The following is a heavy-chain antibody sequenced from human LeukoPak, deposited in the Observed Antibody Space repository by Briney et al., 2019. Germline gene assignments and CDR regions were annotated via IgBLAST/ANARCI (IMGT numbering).Heavy chain of an antibody. CDR2: ISGSGGST. J-gene: IGHJ3*02. Sequence: GGSLRLSCAASGFTFSSYAMSWVRQAPGKGLEWVSAISGSGGSTYYADSVKGRFTISRDNSKNTLYLQMNSLRAEDTAVYYCARGDSSSWYLGAFDIWGQGTMVTVSS. D-gene: IGHD6-13*01. CDR1: GFTFSSYA. V-gene: IGHV3-23*01. CDR3: ARGDSSSWYLGAFDI.